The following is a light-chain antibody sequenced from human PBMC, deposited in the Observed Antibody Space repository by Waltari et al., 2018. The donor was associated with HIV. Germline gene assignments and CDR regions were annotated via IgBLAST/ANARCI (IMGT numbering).Light chain of an antibody. V-gene: IGLV3-10*01. Sequence: SYELTQPPSVSVSPGQTARLTCSGDALPKTFAYWYQQKSGQAPVLVIYEDSKRPSGIPQRFSGSSSGTMATLTISGAQVADEADYYCYSTDNSGTHIRVFGGGTKLTVL. CDR3: YSTDNSGTHIRV. CDR1: ALPKTF. CDR2: EDS. J-gene: IGLJ2*01.